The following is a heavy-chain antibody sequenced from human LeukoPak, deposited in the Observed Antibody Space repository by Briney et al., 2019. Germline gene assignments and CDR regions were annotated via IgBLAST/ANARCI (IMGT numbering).Heavy chain of an antibody. D-gene: IGHD3-3*01. CDR3: ARSAYDFWSGHYTQPLDY. CDR1: GYSFTSYW. Sequence: GESLKISCKGSGYSFTSYWIGWVRQMPGKGLEWMGIIYPGDSDTRYSPSFQGQVTISADKSISTAYLQWSSLKASDTAMYYCARSAYDFWSGHYTQPLDYWGQGTLVTVSS. J-gene: IGHJ4*02. V-gene: IGHV5-51*01. CDR2: IYPGDSDT.